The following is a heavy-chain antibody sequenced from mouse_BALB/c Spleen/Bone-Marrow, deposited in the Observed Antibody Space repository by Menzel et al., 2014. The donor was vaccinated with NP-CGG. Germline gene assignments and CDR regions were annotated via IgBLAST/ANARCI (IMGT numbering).Heavy chain of an antibody. J-gene: IGHJ3*01. CDR1: GYTFTSYY. Sequence: VQLQQSGAELVKPGASVKLSCKAPGYTFTSYYMYWVKQRPGQGLEWIGEINPSNGGTNFNKKFKSKATLTVDKSSSTAYMQLSSLTSEDSAVYYCTREGDSPFAYWGQGTLVTVSA. CDR3: TREGDSPFAY. D-gene: IGHD2-13*01. CDR2: INPSNGGT. V-gene: IGHV1S81*02.